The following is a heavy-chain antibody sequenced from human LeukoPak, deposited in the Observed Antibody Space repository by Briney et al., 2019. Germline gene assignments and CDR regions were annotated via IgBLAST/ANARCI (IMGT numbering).Heavy chain of an antibody. J-gene: IGHJ4*02. D-gene: IGHD3-16*02. V-gene: IGHV1-24*01. CDR3: ATYPKIASNYDYVWGSYRPFDY. CDR1: GYTLTELS. CDR2: FDPEDGET. Sequence: ASVKVSCKVSGYTLTELSMHWVRQAPGKGLEWMGGFDPEDGETIYAQKFQGRVTMTEDTSTVTAYMELSSLRSEDTAVYYCATYPKIASNYDYVWGSYRPFDYWGQGTLVTVSS.